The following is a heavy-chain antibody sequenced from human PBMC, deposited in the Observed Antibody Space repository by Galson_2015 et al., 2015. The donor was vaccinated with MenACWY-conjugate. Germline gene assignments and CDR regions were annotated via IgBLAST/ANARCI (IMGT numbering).Heavy chain of an antibody. D-gene: IGHD6-13*01. CDR2: INPNYGNT. J-gene: IGHJ4*02. Sequence: SVKVSCKASGYTFTKNYIHWVRQAPGQGLEWMGMINPNYGNTSYAQKSQDRVTFSRDTSTTTAYMELTSLTSDDTAVYYCAKDEASSWYDYWGQGTLVAVSS. CDR3: AKDEASSWYDY. CDR1: GYTFTKNY. V-gene: IGHV1-46*01.